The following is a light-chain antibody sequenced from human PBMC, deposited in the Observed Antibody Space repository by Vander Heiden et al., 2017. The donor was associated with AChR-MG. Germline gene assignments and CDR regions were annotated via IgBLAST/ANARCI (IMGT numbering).Light chain of an antibody. Sequence: YLLTQPPSVSVSPGQTARITFSGDALPEKYTYWFQQKSGQAPVLVIYEDSKRPSGIPERFSGSSSGTMATLTISGAPVEDEADYYCYSTDSSGNHSYRVFGGGTKLTVL. V-gene: IGLV3-10*01. CDR3: YSTDSSGNHSYRV. J-gene: IGLJ3*02. CDR2: EDS. CDR1: ALPEKY.